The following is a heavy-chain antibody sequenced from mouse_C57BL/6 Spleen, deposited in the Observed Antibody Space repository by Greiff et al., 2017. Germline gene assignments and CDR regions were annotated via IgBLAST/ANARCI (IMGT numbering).Heavy chain of an antibody. J-gene: IGHJ2*01. V-gene: IGHV1-15*01. CDR3: TRLILA. D-gene: IGHD4-1*01. Sequence: VKLVESGAELVRPGASVTLSCKASGYTFTDYEMHWVKQTPVHGLEWIGAIDPETGGTAYNQKFKGKAILTADKSSSTAYMELRSLTSEDSAVYYCTRLILAWGKGTTLTVSS. CDR2: IDPETGGT. CDR1: GYTFTDYE.